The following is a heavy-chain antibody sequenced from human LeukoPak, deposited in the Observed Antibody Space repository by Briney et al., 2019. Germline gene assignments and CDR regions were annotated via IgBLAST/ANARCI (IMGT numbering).Heavy chain of an antibody. D-gene: IGHD5-18*01. V-gene: IGHV1-46*01. CDR3: ARDWAETAVAYPEY. CDR1: GYTFTRYN. Sequence: ASVKVSCKASGYTFTRYNMHWVRQAPGQGLEWMGIINPRGGSTNYAQKLQGRVTMTRDTSTSTVYMELSSLRPEDTAVYYCARDWAETAVAYPEYWGQGTLVTVSS. CDR2: INPRGGST. J-gene: IGHJ4*02.